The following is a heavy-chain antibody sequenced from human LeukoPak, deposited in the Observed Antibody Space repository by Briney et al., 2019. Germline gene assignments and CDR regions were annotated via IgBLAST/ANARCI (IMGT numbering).Heavy chain of an antibody. CDR2: IIPIFGTA. D-gene: IGHD3-3*01. J-gene: IGHJ4*02. CDR3: ARFGVVIGYDY. Sequence: ASVKVSCKASGGPFSSYAISWVRQAPGQGLEWMGRIIPIFGTANYAQRFQGRVTITTDESTSTAYMELSSLRSEDTAVYYCARFGVVIGYDYWGQGTLVTVSS. V-gene: IGHV1-69*05. CDR1: GGPFSSYA.